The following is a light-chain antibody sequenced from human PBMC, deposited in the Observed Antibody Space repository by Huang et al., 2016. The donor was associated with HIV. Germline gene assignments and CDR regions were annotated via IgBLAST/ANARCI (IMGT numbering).Light chain of an antibody. CDR1: QSISSW. CDR3: QQYNSYSV. Sequence: DIQMTQSPSTLSASVGDRVTITCRASQSISSWLVWYQQKPGKAPKLLIYKASSLESGVPSRFSGSGSGTEFTLTISSLQPDDFATYYCQQYNSYSVFGQGTKLEIK. V-gene: IGKV1-5*03. J-gene: IGKJ2*01. CDR2: KAS.